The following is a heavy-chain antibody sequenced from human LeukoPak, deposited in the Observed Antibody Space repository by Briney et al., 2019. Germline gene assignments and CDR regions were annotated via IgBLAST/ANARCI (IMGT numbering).Heavy chain of an antibody. CDR2: ISYDGSNK. V-gene: IGHV3-30-3*02. D-gene: IGHD3-10*01. J-gene: IGHJ4*02. CDR1: GFTFSSYA. CDR3: ANENYYSSGSYPDY. Sequence: GGSLRLSCAASGFTFSSYAMHWVRQAPGKGLEWVAVISYDGSNKYYADSVKGRFTISRDNSKNTLYLQMNSLRAEDTAVYYCANENYYSSGSYPDYWGQGTLVTVSS.